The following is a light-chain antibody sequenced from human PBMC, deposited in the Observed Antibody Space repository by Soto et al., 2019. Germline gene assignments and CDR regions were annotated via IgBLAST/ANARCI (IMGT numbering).Light chain of an antibody. CDR2: DVS. Sequence: QSVLTQPASVSGSPGQSITISCTGTSSDVGGYNYVSWYQQHPGKAPKLMIYDVSNRPSGVSNRFSGSKSGNTASLTISGLPAEDEDDYYCSSYTSSSPAFGGGTKLTVL. CDR1: SSDVGGYNY. V-gene: IGLV2-14*01. J-gene: IGLJ2*01. CDR3: SSYTSSSPA.